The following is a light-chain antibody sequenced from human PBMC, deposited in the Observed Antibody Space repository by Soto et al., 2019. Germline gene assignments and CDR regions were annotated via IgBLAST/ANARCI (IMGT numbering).Light chain of an antibody. CDR1: SSDFGGYNY. CDR3: CSYAGTFYV. Sequence: QSVLTQPRSVSGSPGQSVTISCTGTSSDFGGYNYVSWYQHHPGKAPKLMIYDVSERPSGVPDRFPGPKSGNTASLTISGLQAEDEADYYCCSYAGTFYVFGTGTKVTVL. CDR2: DVS. V-gene: IGLV2-11*01. J-gene: IGLJ1*01.